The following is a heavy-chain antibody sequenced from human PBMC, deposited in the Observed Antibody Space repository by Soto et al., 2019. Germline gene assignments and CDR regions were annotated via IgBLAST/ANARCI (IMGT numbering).Heavy chain of an antibody. V-gene: IGHV4-34*01. CDR3: ARGGRVRGIAAAGNNWFDP. Sequence: QVQLQQWGAGLLKPSETLSLTCAVYGGSFSGYYWSWIRQPPGKGLEWIGEINHSGSTNYNPSLTIRVPISVDTSKNQFSLKLRSVAAADTAVYYCARGGRVRGIAAAGNNWFDPWGQGTLVTVSS. D-gene: IGHD6-13*01. J-gene: IGHJ5*02. CDR2: INHSGST. CDR1: GGSFSGYY.